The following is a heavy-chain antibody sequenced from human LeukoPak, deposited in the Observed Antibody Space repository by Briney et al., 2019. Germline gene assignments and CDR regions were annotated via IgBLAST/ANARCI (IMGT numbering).Heavy chain of an antibody. V-gene: IGHV3-7*01. CDR3: ARGPSGYHNT. Sequence: GGSLRLSCTASGFTFSSYWMNWVRQAPGKGLEWVANIKQDGSEKYYVDSVKGRFTISRDNVRNSLYLRMNSLRADDTAVYYCARGPSGYHNTGGQGTLVTVSS. CDR2: IKQDGSEK. CDR1: GFTFSSYW. D-gene: IGHD5-12*01. J-gene: IGHJ4*02.